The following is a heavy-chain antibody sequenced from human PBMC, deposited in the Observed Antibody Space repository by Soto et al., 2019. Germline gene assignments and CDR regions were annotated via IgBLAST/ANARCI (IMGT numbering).Heavy chain of an antibody. CDR1: GGSISSGCYS. D-gene: IGHD2-15*01. CDR3: ARGLGYCSGGSCPLFDC. CDR2: SYHSGST. J-gene: IGHJ4*02. Sequence: SETLSLTCAVSGGSISSGCYSWRWIRQPPGKGLEWIGYSYHSGSTYYNPSLKSRVTISVDRSKNQCSLKLSSVTAADTAVYYCARGLGYCSGGSCPLFDCWGQGTLVTVS. V-gene: IGHV4-30-2*01.